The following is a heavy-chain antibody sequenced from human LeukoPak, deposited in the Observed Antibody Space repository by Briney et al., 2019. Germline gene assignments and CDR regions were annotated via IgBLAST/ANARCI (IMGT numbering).Heavy chain of an antibody. CDR2: IYYSGST. CDR1: GGSISTYY. CDR3: ARGDGYDLFDY. D-gene: IGHD5-24*01. Sequence: SETLSLTCTVSGGSISTYYWSWIRQPPGRGLEWIGYIYYSGSTNYNPSLKSRVTISVDTSKNQFSLKLSSLTAADTAVFYRARGDGYDLFDYWGQGTLVTVSS. V-gene: IGHV4-59*01. J-gene: IGHJ4*02.